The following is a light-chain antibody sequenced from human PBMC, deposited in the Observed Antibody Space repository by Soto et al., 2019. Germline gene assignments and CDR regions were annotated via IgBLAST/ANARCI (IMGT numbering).Light chain of an antibody. Sequence: QSVLTQPASVSGSPGQSITISCTGTSNDVGIYNYVSWYQQHPGKAPKLMIYEVTNRPSGVSDRVSGSKSDNTASLTISGLQDEDEADYYCSSYTISSTWVFGGGTKLTVL. CDR3: SSYTISSTWV. J-gene: IGLJ3*02. V-gene: IGLV2-14*01. CDR2: EVT. CDR1: SNDVGIYNY.